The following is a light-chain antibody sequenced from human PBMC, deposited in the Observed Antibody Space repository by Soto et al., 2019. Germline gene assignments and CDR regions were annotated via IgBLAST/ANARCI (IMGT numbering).Light chain of an antibody. Sequence: EIVLTQSPVTLSLSPGERATLSCRASQSVGSYLAWYQQKPGQAPRLLIYDASNRATGIPARFSGSGSGTDFTLIISSLEPEDFAVYYCQQRSNWPPLTFGGGTKVEIQ. J-gene: IGKJ4*01. CDR2: DAS. CDR1: QSVGSY. CDR3: QQRSNWPPLT. V-gene: IGKV3-11*01.